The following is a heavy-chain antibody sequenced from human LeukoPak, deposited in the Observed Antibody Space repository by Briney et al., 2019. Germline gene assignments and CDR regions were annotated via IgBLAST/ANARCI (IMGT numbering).Heavy chain of an antibody. D-gene: IGHD2-15*01. CDR2: INHSGST. Sequence: PSETLSLTCAVYGGSFSGYYWSWVRQPPGKGLEWIGEINHSGSTSYNPSLKGRVTISVDTSKNQFSLKLSSVAAADTAVYYCARGSRSNCSGGSCYPLDYWGQGTLVTVSS. V-gene: IGHV4-34*01. J-gene: IGHJ4*02. CDR1: GGSFSGYY. CDR3: ARGSRSNCSGGSCYPLDY.